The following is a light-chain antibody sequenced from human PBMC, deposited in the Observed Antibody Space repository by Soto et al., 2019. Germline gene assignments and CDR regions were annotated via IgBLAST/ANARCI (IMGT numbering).Light chain of an antibody. J-gene: IGKJ1*01. CDR3: QQYMSSVT. CDR2: GAS. Sequence: EIVLTQSPGSLSLSPEQRATLSCRASHSVDSTFFAWYQKKPGQAPRLLIYGASKRDTGVPDRFSGSGSGTDFTLTISRLEPEDLAVYYCQQYMSSVTFGQGTKVEI. CDR1: HSVDSTF. V-gene: IGKV3-20*01.